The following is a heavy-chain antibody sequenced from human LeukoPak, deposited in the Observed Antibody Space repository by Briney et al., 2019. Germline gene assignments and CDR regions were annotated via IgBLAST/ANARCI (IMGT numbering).Heavy chain of an antibody. CDR1: GYTFTSYG. CDR2: ISAYNSNT. J-gene: IGHJ4*02. D-gene: IGHD6-6*01. Sequence: ASVTVSFKASGYTFTSYGISWVRQARGQGLDGMGWISAYNSNTNYAQKLQGRVTMTTDTSTSTDYMELRSLRSDDTAVYYCARDGWQQLVFDYWGQGTLVTVSS. CDR3: ARDGWQQLVFDY. V-gene: IGHV1-18*01.